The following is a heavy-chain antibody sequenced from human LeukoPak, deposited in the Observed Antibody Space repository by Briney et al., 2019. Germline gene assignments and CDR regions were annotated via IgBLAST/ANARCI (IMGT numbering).Heavy chain of an antibody. Sequence: GGSLRLSCAASGFTFSVYYMSWIRQAPGKGLEWVSYISSSGSTIYYADSVKGRFTISRDNAKNSLYLQMNSLRAEDTAVYYCARGIVVPAANDAFDIWGQGTMVTVSS. D-gene: IGHD2-2*01. CDR3: ARGIVVPAANDAFDI. CDR1: GFTFSVYY. J-gene: IGHJ3*02. V-gene: IGHV3-11*04. CDR2: ISSSGSTI.